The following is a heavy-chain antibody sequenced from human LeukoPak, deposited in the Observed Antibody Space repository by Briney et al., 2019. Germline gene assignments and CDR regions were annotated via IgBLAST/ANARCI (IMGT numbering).Heavy chain of an antibody. CDR2: IIPIFGTA. J-gene: IGHJ4*02. Sequence: ASVKVSCKASGGTFSSYAISWVRQAPGQGLEWMGGIIPIFGTANYAQKFQGRVTITADESTSTAYMELSSLRTEDTAVYYCATRGIQYSGSYLFDYWGQGTLVTVSS. CDR3: ATRGIQYSGSYLFDY. D-gene: IGHD1-26*01. CDR1: GGTFSSYA. V-gene: IGHV1-69*13.